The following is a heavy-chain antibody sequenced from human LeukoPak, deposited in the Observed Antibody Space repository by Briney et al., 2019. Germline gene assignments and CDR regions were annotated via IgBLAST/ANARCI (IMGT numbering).Heavy chain of an antibody. CDR3: AGGGGGGGGGGGYFDY. Sequence: GGSLRLSCAASGFTFSSYGIHWVRQAPGKGLEWVAVISYDGSKKYYVDSVKGRFTISRDNSNNTLYLQMNSLRAEDTAVYYWAGGGGGGGGGGGYFDYWGQGTLVTVSS. CDR2: ISYDGSKK. J-gene: IGHJ4*02. D-gene: IGHD3-16*01. CDR1: GFTFSSYG. V-gene: IGHV3-30*03.